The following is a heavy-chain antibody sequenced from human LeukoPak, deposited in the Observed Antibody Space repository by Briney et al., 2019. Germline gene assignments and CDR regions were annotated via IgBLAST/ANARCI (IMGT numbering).Heavy chain of an antibody. Sequence: GGSLRLSCAASGFTFSSYAMSWVRQAPGKGLEWVSTISGSGGSTSHADSVKGRFTISRDNSKNTLYLQMNSLRAADTALYYCANGRRTPLVGTTTKSWIAYWGQGTLVTVSS. D-gene: IGHD1-26*01. CDR1: GFTFSSYA. CDR2: ISGSGGST. V-gene: IGHV3-23*01. J-gene: IGHJ4*02. CDR3: ANGRRTPLVGTTTKSWIAY.